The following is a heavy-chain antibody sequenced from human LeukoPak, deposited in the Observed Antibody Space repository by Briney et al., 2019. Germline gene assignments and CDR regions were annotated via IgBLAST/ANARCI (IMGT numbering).Heavy chain of an antibody. D-gene: IGHD6-19*01. Sequence: GESLKISCKGSGYIFTSYWIGWVRQMPGKGLEWMGIIYPGDSDTRYSPSFQGQVTISADKSISTAYLQWSSLKASDTAMYYCARPLRPPGYSSGWYFQHWGQGTLVTVSS. CDR3: ARPLRPPGYSSGWYFQH. V-gene: IGHV5-51*01. CDR2: IYPGDSDT. J-gene: IGHJ1*01. CDR1: GYIFTSYW.